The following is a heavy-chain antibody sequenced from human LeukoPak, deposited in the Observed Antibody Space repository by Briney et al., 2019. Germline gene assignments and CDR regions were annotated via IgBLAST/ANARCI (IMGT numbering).Heavy chain of an antibody. CDR2: IRGRGGST. V-gene: IGHV3-23*01. CDR1: GFTFSSYA. J-gene: IGHJ4*02. Sequence: GGSLRLSCAASGFTFSSYAMSWVRQAPGKGLEWVSAIRGRGGSTYYADSVKGRCTISRDNSKNTLYLQMNSLRAEDTAVYYCAKDGGSSVWGSSRDFDYWGQGTLVTVSS. CDR3: AKDGGSSVWGSSRDFDY. D-gene: IGHD3-16*02.